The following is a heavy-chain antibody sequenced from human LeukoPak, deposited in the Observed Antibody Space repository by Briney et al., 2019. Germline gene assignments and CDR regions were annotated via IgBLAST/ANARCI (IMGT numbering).Heavy chain of an antibody. CDR3: ARTLHNCDAFDI. CDR1: GGTFSSYA. V-gene: IGHV1-69*05. CDR2: IIPIFGTA. D-gene: IGHD1-1*01. Sequence: SVKVSCKASGGTFSSYAISWVRQAPGQGLEWMGRIIPIFGTANYAQKFQGRVTITTDESTSTAYMELSSLRSEDTAVYYCARTLHNCDAFDIWGQGTMVTVSS. J-gene: IGHJ3*02.